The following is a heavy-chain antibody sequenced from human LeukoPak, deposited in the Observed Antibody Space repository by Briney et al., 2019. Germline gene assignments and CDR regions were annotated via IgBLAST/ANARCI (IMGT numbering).Heavy chain of an antibody. V-gene: IGHV4-4*08. CDR3: ARDQYSGSLDY. CDR2: IYNSGST. Sequence: SETLSLTCTVSGGSITSYYWSWIRQPPGKGLEWIGFIYNSGSTNYSPSLKSRVTISVDTSKNQFSLKLSSVTAADTAVYYCARDQYSGSLDYWGQGTLVTVSS. J-gene: IGHJ4*02. CDR1: GGSITSYY. D-gene: IGHD1-26*01.